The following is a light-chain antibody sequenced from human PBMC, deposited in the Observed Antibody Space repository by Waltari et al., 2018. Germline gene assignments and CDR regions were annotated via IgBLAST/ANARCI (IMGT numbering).Light chain of an antibody. CDR3: QQYNNWPPWT. Sequence: ETVMTQSPATLSVSPGERATLSCRTSRTISSNLAWYQQKPGQAPRLLIYGASIRATGVPARFSDSGSGTQFTLTIHSLQSEDFAVYYCQQYNNWPPWTFGQGTKVEIK. CDR2: GAS. CDR1: RTISSN. V-gene: IGKV3-15*01. J-gene: IGKJ1*01.